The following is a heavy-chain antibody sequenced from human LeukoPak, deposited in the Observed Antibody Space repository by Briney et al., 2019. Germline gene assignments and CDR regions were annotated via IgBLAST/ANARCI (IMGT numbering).Heavy chain of an antibody. CDR1: GFTFKDYG. CDR3: AKHMRATNTYSFFGLDV. J-gene: IGHJ6*02. V-gene: IGHV3-9*01. CDR2: INWNGGGT. D-gene: IGHD1-26*01. Sequence: GRSLELSCAATGFTFKDYGMHWVRQPPGKGLEWVSSINWNGGGTDYADSVKGRFTISRDNAKNSLYLQLSSLRPEDTALYYCAKHMRATNTYSFFGLDVWGQGTTVTVSS.